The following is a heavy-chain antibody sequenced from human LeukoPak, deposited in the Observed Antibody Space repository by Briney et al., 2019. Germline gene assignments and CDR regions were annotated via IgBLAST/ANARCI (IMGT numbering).Heavy chain of an antibody. D-gene: IGHD3-10*01. V-gene: IGHV4-34*01. CDR1: GGSFSGYY. J-gene: IGHJ3*02. CDR2: INHSGSP. Sequence: SETLSLTCAVYGGSFSGYYWSWIRQPPGKGLEWIGEINHSGSPNYNPSLKSRVTISIYTSKNQFSRKLSPVTAADTAVYYCARDLSDYYGSGSYRPIDAFDIWGQGTMVTVSS. CDR3: ARDLSDYYGSGSYRPIDAFDI.